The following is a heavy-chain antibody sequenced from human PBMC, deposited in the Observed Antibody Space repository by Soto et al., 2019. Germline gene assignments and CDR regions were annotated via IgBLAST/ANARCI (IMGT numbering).Heavy chain of an antibody. Sequence: QVQLVQSGAEVKKPGSSVKVSCKASGGTSSSYTISWVRQAPRQGLEWMGGIIPILGRATYAQKFQGRVTITADNSTSTAYMEMRSLRSEDTAVYYCAKGEGPQAVAGSRYYYGMDVWGQGTTGTVAS. J-gene: IGHJ6*02. CDR3: AKGEGPQAVAGSRYYYGMDV. V-gene: IGHV1-69*06. CDR1: GGTSSSYT. D-gene: IGHD6-19*01. CDR2: IIPILGRA.